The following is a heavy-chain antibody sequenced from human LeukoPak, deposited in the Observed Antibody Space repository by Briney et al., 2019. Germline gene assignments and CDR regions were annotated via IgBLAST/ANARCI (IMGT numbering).Heavy chain of an antibody. CDR2: ISGSGGST. D-gene: IGHD3-22*01. CDR1: GFTFSSYA. J-gene: IGHJ4*02. V-gene: IGHV3-23*01. Sequence: GGSLRLSCAASGFTFSSYAMSWVRQAPGKGLEWVSAISGSGGSTYYADSVKGRFTISRDNSKNTLYLQMNSLRAEDTAVYYCARDGDSSGYYWGGTNDYWGQGTLVTVSS. CDR3: ARDGDSSGYYWGGTNDY.